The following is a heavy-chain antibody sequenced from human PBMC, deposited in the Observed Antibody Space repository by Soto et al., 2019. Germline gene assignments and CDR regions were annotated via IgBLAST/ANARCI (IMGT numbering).Heavy chain of an antibody. CDR1: GFTFSSYS. Sequence: PGGSLRLSCAASGFTFSSYSMNWVRQAPGKGLEWVSYISSSSSTIYYADSVKGRFTISRDNAKNSLYLQMNSLRDEDTAVYYCARGRKNYDFWSGYFSYYYYYGMDVWGQGTTVTVSS. CDR2: ISSSSSTI. V-gene: IGHV3-48*02. J-gene: IGHJ6*02. CDR3: ARGRKNYDFWSGYFSYYYYYGMDV. D-gene: IGHD3-3*01.